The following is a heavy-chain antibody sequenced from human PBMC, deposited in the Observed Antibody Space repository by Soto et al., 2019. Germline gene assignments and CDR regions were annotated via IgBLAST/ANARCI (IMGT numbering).Heavy chain of an antibody. D-gene: IGHD2-15*01. Sequence: QVQLVQSGAEVKKPGASVKVSCKASGYTFTSYGINWVRQAPGQGLEWMGWISVYNGNTNSAQKLQGRVTMTTDTSTSTAYMELRSLRSDDTAVYYCARPNIKGNSLEAFDIWGQGTMVSVSS. CDR1: GYTFTSYG. CDR2: ISVYNGNT. CDR3: ARPNIKGNSLEAFDI. V-gene: IGHV1-18*01. J-gene: IGHJ3*02.